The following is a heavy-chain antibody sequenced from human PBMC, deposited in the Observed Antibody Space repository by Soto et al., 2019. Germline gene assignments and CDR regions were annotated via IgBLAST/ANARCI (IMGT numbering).Heavy chain of an antibody. CDR1: GFTFSSYA. J-gene: IGHJ5*02. CDR3: AGDRPLAYCGGACYSFLAP. D-gene: IGHD2-21*02. CDR2: ISYDGSNK. V-gene: IGHV3-30-3*01. Sequence: QVQLVESGGGVVQPGRSLRLSCTASGFTFSSYAMHWVRQAPGKGPEGVSLISYDGSNKYYADSVKGRFTISRDNTKNPLYLQMNSLSAEDSAIYYCAGDRPLAYCGGACYSFLAPWGQGTLVTVSS.